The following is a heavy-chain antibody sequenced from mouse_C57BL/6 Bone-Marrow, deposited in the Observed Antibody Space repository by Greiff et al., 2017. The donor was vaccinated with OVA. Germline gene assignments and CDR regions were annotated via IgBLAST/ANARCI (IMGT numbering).Heavy chain of an antibody. J-gene: IGHJ2*01. CDR3: ARRRYYGSSPHFDY. CDR1: GYTFTSYW. Sequence: QVQLKQPGAELVKPGASVKLSCKASGYTFTSYWMHWVKQRPGQGLEWIGMIHPNSGSTNYNEKFKSKATLTVDKSSSTAYMQLSSLTSEDSAVYYCARRRYYGSSPHFDYWGQGTTLTVSS. D-gene: IGHD1-1*01. V-gene: IGHV1-64*01. CDR2: IHPNSGST.